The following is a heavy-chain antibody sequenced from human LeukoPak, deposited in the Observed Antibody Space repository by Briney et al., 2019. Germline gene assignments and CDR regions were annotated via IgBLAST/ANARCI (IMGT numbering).Heavy chain of an antibody. D-gene: IGHD5-24*01. CDR3: ASGGVATKYDY. J-gene: IGHJ4*02. CDR1: GFTFSDYY. CDR2: ISTSSTYT. V-gene: IGHV3-11*06. Sequence: PGGSLRLSCAASGFTFSDYYMNWIRQAPGKGLEWVSYISTSSTYTNYADSVKGRFTISRDNAKNSLYLQMNSLRAEDTAVYYCASGGVATKYDYWGQGTLVTVSS.